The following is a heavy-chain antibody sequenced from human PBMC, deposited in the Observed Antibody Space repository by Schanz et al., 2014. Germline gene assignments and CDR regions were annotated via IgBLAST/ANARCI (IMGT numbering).Heavy chain of an antibody. D-gene: IGHD3-10*01. J-gene: IGHJ4*02. CDR2: IRSSSTPI. CDR3: ARIGGSVFDY. Sequence: EAHLVESGGGLVKPGGSLTLSCAASRFTVTNAWMSWVRQAPGKGPEWVSYIRSSSTPIYYADSVKGRFTISRDNSKNTLYLQMNSLRAEDTAVYYCARIGGSVFDYWAQGTLVTVSS. CDR1: RFTVTNAW. V-gene: IGHV3-48*01.